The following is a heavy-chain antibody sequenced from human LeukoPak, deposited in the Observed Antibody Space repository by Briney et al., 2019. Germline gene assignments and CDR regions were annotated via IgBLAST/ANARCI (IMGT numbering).Heavy chain of an antibody. CDR3: ARAPATNEWRCMDY. J-gene: IGHJ4*02. CDR2: IRFDGTIK. Sequence: PGGSLKLSCAASGYTFSSYGMHWVRQAPGKGLEWVAFIRFDGTIKDYADSVKGRFTISRGNSKNTLNLLMNSLRAEDTAVYYCARAPATNEWRCMDYWGQGTLVTVSS. D-gene: IGHD2-8*02. CDR1: GYTFSSYG. V-gene: IGHV3-30*02.